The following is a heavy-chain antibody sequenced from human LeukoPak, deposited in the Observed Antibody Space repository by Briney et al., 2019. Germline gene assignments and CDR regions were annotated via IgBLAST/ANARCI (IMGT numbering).Heavy chain of an antibody. J-gene: IGHJ4*02. Sequence: SVKVSCKASGGTFSNYAINWMRQAPGQGLEWMGRIIPIFGRVNYAQKFQGRVTINTDESRSTAYMELSSLRSDDTAVYYCARDSCSGGTCAMRSFDYWGQGTLVTVSS. CDR1: GGTFSNYA. V-gene: IGHV1-69*05. CDR3: ARDSCSGGTCAMRSFDY. D-gene: IGHD2-15*01. CDR2: IIPIFGRV.